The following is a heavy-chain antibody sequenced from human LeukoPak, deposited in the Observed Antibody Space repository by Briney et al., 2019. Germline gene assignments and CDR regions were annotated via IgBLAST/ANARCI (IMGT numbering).Heavy chain of an antibody. CDR1: GGSISSSSYY. D-gene: IGHD3-3*01. V-gene: IGHV4-39*07. J-gene: IGHJ4*02. Sequence: PSETLSLTCTVSGGSISSSSYYWGWIRQPPGKGLEWIGSIYYGGSTYYNPSLKSRVTISVDTSKNQFSLKLSSVTAADTAVYYCAREKYDFWSGNLDYWGQGTLVTVSS. CDR2: IYYGGST. CDR3: AREKYDFWSGNLDY.